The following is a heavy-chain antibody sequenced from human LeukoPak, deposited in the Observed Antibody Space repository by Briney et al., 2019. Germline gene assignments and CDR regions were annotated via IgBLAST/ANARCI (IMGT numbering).Heavy chain of an antibody. Sequence: ASVKVSCKASGYTFTGYYMHWVRQAPGQGLEWMGWINPNSGSTSYAQKFQDRVTMTRDTSTDTVYMELSSLRSEDTALYYCARGSNPLMATTPFSDWFDPWGQGTLVTVSS. V-gene: IGHV1-2*02. J-gene: IGHJ5*02. CDR1: GYTFTGYY. CDR2: INPNSGST. CDR3: ARGSNPLMATTPFSDWFDP. D-gene: IGHD2/OR15-2a*01.